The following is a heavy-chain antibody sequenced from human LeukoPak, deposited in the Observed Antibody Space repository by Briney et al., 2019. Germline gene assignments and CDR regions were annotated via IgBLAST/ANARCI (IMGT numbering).Heavy chain of an antibody. CDR3: TREYTMIVVAGFDY. J-gene: IGHJ4*02. CDR1: GFTFGDYA. CDR2: IRSKAFGGTT. V-gene: IGHV3-49*04. D-gene: IGHD3-22*01. Sequence: GGSLRLSCIASGFTFGDYAMSWVRQAPGKGLEWVGFIRSKAFGGTTEYAASVKGRFTISRDDSKSIAYLQMNSLKTEDTAVYYCTREYTMIVVAGFDYWGQGTLVTVSS.